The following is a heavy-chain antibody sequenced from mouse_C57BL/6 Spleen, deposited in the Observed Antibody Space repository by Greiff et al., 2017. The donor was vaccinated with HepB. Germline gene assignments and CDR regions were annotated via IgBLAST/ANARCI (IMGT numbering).Heavy chain of an antibody. Sequence: EVKLMESGGGLVKPGGSLKLSCAASGFTFSDYGMHWVRQAPEKGLEWVAYISSGSSTIYYADTVKGRFTISRDNAKNTLFLQMTSLRSEDTAMYYCARWGYGAYWGQGTLVTVSA. J-gene: IGHJ3*01. D-gene: IGHD2-2*01. CDR3: ARWGYGAY. CDR2: ISSGSSTI. V-gene: IGHV5-17*01. CDR1: GFTFSDYG.